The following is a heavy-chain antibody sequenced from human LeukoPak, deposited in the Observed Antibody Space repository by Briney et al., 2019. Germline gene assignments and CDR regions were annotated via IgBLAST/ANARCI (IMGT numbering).Heavy chain of an antibody. CDR3: ARDIGGYSYGGGDY. J-gene: IGHJ4*02. D-gene: IGHD5-18*01. V-gene: IGHV1-18*01. CDR2: ISSYNGNT. Sequence: GASVQVSCKASGYTFTSYGISGVGQAPGQGLEWMGWISSYNGNTTYAQKLKGRVTMTTDTSTSTAYMELRSLRSEDTAVYYCARDIGGYSYGGGDYWGQGTLVTVS. CDR1: GYTFTSYG.